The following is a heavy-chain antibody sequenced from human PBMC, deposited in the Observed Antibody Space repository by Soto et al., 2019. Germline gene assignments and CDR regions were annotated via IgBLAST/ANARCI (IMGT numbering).Heavy chain of an antibody. CDR3: ARHGYSYAGGYFDY. Sequence: EVQLVESGGGLVQPGGSLRLSCAASGFTVSSNYMSWVRQAPGKGLEWVPVIYSGGSAYYADSVTGRFTISRDNSTNTLYLPMHSLRAEDTAVYYCARHGYSYAGGYFDYWGQGTLVTVSS. D-gene: IGHD5-18*01. J-gene: IGHJ4*02. CDR1: GFTVSSNY. CDR2: IYSGGSA. V-gene: IGHV3-66*04.